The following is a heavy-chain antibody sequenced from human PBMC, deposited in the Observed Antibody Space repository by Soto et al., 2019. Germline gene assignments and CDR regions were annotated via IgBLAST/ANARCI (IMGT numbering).Heavy chain of an antibody. J-gene: IGHJ6*02. Sequence: DVQLVESGGGLVNPGGSLRLSCRTSGLTFSKAWMRWVRQAPGKGLEWVGRIRSNADGGTVDYAAPVKGRFIISRDDSTNTLYLQMNSLDTEDTGVYYCTAAGVRGVVMSGMDVWGQGTAVTVSS. V-gene: IGHV3-15*01. CDR2: IRSNADGGTV. D-gene: IGHD3-10*01. CDR1: GLTFSKAW. CDR3: TAAGVRGVVMSGMDV.